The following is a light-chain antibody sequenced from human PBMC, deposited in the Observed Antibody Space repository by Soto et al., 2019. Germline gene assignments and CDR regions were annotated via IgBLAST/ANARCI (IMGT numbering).Light chain of an antibody. CDR3: QQYNDWPRT. Sequence: EIVMTQSPVTLSVSPGERATLSCRASQSINSNLAWYQQKPGQAPRLLIYGASSRATGIPARFSGSGSGTEFTLTISSLQSEDSAVYHCQQYNDWPRTFGQGTKVDIK. J-gene: IGKJ1*01. V-gene: IGKV3D-15*01. CDR2: GAS. CDR1: QSINSN.